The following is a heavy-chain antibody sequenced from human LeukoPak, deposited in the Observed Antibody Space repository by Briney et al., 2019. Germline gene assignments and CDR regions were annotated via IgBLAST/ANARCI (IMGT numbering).Heavy chain of an antibody. CDR3: ASFSGYKGP. V-gene: IGHV3-48*03. CDR2: ISSSGSTI. Sequence: SGGSLRLSCAASGFTFSSYEMNWVRQASGKGLEWVSYISSSGSTIYYADSVKGRFTISRDNAKNSLYLQMNSLRAEDTAVYYCASFSGYKGPWGQGTLVTVSS. CDR1: GFTFSSYE. D-gene: IGHD5-12*01. J-gene: IGHJ5*02.